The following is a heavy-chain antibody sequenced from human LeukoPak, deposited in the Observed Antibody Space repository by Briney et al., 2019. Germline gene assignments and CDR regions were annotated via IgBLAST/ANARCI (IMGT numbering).Heavy chain of an antibody. V-gene: IGHV1-69*13. CDR1: GGTFSSYA. J-gene: IGHJ5*02. D-gene: IGHD3-22*01. Sequence: VASVKVSCKASGGTFSSYAISWVRQAPGQGLEWMGGIIPIFGTANYAQKFQGRVTITADESTSTAYMELSSLRSEDTAVYYCALFSGYYLPNNWFDPWGQGTLVTVSS. CDR3: ALFSGYYLPNNWFDP. CDR2: IIPIFGTA.